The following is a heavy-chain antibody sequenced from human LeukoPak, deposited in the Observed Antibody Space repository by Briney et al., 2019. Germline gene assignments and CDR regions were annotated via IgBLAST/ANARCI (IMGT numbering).Heavy chain of an antibody. CDR1: GFTFSNYA. Sequence: GGSLRLSCAGSGFTFSNYAMTWVRQAPGKGLEWVSTISSSGDATYSADSVKGRFSISRDNSKNTLYLQMNNLRADDTAVYYCAKLGVITFGGGFLDYWGQGTLVTVSS. CDR2: ISSSGDAT. J-gene: IGHJ4*02. D-gene: IGHD3-16*01. CDR3: AKLGVITFGGGFLDY. V-gene: IGHV3-23*01.